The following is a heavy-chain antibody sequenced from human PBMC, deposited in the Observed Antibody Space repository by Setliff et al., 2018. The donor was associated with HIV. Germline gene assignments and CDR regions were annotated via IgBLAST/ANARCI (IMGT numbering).Heavy chain of an antibody. D-gene: IGHD6-6*01. CDR2: YDPEDDEI. Sequence: ASVKVSCKVSGYSLSELTMHWVRQAPGKGLDWMGGYDPEDDEIIYAQKFQGRVTMTRDTSTSTVYMELSSLRSEDTAVYYCARDPAPSSSASYFQHWGQGTPVTVSS. CDR1: GYSLSELT. V-gene: IGHV1-24*01. J-gene: IGHJ1*01. CDR3: ARDPAPSSSASYFQH.